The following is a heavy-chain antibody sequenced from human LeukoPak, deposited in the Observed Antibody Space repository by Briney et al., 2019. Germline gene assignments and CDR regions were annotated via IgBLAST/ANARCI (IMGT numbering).Heavy chain of an antibody. Sequence: SETLSLTCAVYGGSFRGYYWSWIRQPPGKGLEWIGEINHSGSTNYNPSLKSRVTISVDTSKNQFSLKLSSVTAADTAVYYCARGLFTVTPFDYWGQGTLVTVSS. D-gene: IGHD4-17*01. CDR2: INHSGST. CDR1: GGSFRGYY. J-gene: IGHJ4*02. CDR3: ARGLFTVTPFDY. V-gene: IGHV4-34*01.